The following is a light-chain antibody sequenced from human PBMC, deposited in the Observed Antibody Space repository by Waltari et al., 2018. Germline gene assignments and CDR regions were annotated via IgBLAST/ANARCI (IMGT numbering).Light chain of an antibody. CDR3: QQYHKWPPGG. J-gene: IGKJ4*01. Sequence: VVTQSPATLSVSPGKTVTLSCRASQRVNTNLAWYQQKPGQAPRLLIFAAATRAPGIPSRFGGSGSGTEFTLTITSLQLEDVGVYFCQQYHKWPPGGFGGGTKVEIE. CDR1: QRVNTN. V-gene: IGKV3-15*01. CDR2: AAA.